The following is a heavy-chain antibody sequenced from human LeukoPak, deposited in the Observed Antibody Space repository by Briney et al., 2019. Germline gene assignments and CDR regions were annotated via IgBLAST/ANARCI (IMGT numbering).Heavy chain of an antibody. J-gene: IGHJ4*02. V-gene: IGHV1-24*01. Sequence: ASVTVSCKVSGYTLTELSMHWVRRAPGKGLEWMGGFDPEDGETIYAQKFQGRVTMTEDTSTDTAYMELSSLRSEDTAVYYCATGGSDSSGYYASILFDYWGQGTLVTVSS. CDR3: ATGGSDSSGYYASILFDY. CDR1: GYTLTELS. D-gene: IGHD3-22*01. CDR2: FDPEDGET.